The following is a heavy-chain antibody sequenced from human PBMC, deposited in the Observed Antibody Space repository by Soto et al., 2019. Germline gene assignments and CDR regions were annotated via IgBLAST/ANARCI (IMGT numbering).Heavy chain of an antibody. Sequence: GGSRRLSFAASGFTFSGNFMAWVRQAPGKGLEWVSYISSSADAIYYADSVKGRFTISRDNPKKLLFLQMSSLRAEDTAVYYCARDRGQLVLDYWGQGALVTVSS. CDR3: ARDRGQLVLDY. V-gene: IGHV3-11*01. CDR2: ISSSADAI. J-gene: IGHJ4*02. D-gene: IGHD6-6*01. CDR1: GFTFSGNF.